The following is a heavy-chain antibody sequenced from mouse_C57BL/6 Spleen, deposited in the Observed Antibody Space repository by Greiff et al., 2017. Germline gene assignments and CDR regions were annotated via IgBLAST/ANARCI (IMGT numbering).Heavy chain of an antibody. D-gene: IGHD1-1*01. CDR2: FYPGSGSI. Sequence: QVQLQQSGAELVKPGASVRLSCKASGYTFTEYTIHWLKQRSGQGLEWIGWFYPGSGSITYNEKFKDKATLTADKSSSTVYMELSRLTSEDSAVYFCARHVLITTVVATTNYFDYWGQGTTLTVSS. CDR1: GYTFTEYT. J-gene: IGHJ2*01. V-gene: IGHV1-62-2*01. CDR3: ARHVLITTVVATTNYFDY.